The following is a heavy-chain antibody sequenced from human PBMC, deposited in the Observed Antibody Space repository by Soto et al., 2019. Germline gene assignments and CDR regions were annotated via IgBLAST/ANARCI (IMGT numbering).Heavy chain of an antibody. Sequence: GGSLRLSCAASGFTFSSYWMSWVRQAPGKGLEWVANIKQDGSEKYYVDSVKGRFTISRDNAKNSLYLQMNSLRAEDTAVYYCARGPPPFWSGYYYYYYSGMDVWGQGTTVTVYS. CDR2: IKQDGSEK. CDR1: GFTFSSYW. V-gene: IGHV3-7*01. J-gene: IGHJ6*02. D-gene: IGHD3-3*01. CDR3: ARGPPPFWSGYYYYYYSGMDV.